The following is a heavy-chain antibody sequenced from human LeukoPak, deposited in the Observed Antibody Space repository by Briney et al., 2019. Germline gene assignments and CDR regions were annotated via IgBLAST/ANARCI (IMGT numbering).Heavy chain of an antibody. J-gene: IGHJ6*02. Sequence: GGSLRLSCAASGFTFSSYWMNWARQAPGKGLEWVSGISWQSNTRKYADSVRGRFTISRDNAKNSLYLQINSLKLEDTALYYCVKDRDFWSGLDVWGQGTMVTVS. D-gene: IGHD3-3*01. CDR1: GFTFSSYW. CDR2: ISWQSNTR. V-gene: IGHV3-9*01. CDR3: VKDRDFWSGLDV.